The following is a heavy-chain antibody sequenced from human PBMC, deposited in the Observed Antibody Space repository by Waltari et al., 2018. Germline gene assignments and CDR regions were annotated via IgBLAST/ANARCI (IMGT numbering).Heavy chain of an antibody. V-gene: IGHV3-9*01. CDR2: IIWNRCSI. CDR1: GFTFDDYA. J-gene: IGHJ4*02. Sequence: EVQLVESGGGLVQPGRSLRLSCAASGFTFDDYAMHWVRQAPGKGLEWVSGIIWNRCSIGYADSVKGRFTISRDNAKNSLYLQMNSLRAEDTALYYCAKDTGYSSSWGPFDYWGQGTLVTVSS. D-gene: IGHD6-13*01. CDR3: AKDTGYSSSWGPFDY.